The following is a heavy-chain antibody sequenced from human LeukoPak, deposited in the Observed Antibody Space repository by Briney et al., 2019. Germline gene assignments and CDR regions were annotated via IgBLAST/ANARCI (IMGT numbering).Heavy chain of an antibody. CDR2: ISSSSSYI. CDR3: ARVYYYDSSGYPSYFDY. CDR1: GFTFSSYS. Sequence: PGGSLRLSCAASGFTFSSYSMNWVRQAPGKGLEWVSSISSSSSYIYYADSVKGRFTISRDNAKNSLYLPMNSLRAEDTAVYYCARVYYYDSSGYPSYFDYWGQGTLVTVSS. V-gene: IGHV3-21*04. J-gene: IGHJ4*02. D-gene: IGHD3-22*01.